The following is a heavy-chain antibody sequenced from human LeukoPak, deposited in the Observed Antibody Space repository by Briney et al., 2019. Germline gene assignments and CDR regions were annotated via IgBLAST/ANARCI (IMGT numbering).Heavy chain of an antibody. V-gene: IGHV4-59*01. CDR1: GGSISSYY. CDR2: IYYSGGT. CDR3: AREAPGPFDY. J-gene: IGHJ4*02. Sequence: PSETLSLTCTVSGGSISSYYWSWLRQPPGKGLEWIGYIYYSGGTNYNPSLKSRITIPVDTPKNQFSLKLSSVTAADTAVCYCAREAPGPFDYWGQGTLVTVSS.